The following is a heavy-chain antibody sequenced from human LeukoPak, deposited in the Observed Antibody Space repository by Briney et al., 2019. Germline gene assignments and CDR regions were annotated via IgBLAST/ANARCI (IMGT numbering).Heavy chain of an antibody. CDR1: GFSFSSYG. Sequence: GGPLSLSCAAFGFSFSSYGMYWVRKAPAKGREWVASIGVVSDYVYYPDSLKGRFTIFRDNPKNSLYLQIDSLRDEDTAVYYCAKEIGRRYSVDVWGQGTTVVVSS. D-gene: IGHD2-21*01. CDR2: IGVVSDYV. J-gene: IGHJ6*02. CDR3: AKEIGRRYSVDV. V-gene: IGHV3-21*01.